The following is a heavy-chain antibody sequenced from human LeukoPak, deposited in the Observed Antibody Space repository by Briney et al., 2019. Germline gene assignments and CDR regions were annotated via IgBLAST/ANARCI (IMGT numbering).Heavy chain of an antibody. CDR3: ARFAVHRRIAVTGQFGLDY. V-gene: IGHV1-46*01. D-gene: IGHD6-19*01. CDR1: GYTFTSYY. CDR2: INPGGGST. Sequence: ASVKVSCKASGYTFTSYYMSWVRQAPGQGLEWMGIINPGGGSTSYAQKFQGRVTMTRDTSTSTVYMELSSLRSEDTAVYYCARFAVHRRIAVTGQFGLDYWGRGTLVTVSS. J-gene: IGHJ4*02.